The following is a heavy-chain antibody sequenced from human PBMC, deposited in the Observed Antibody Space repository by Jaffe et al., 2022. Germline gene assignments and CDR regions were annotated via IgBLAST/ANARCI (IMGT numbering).Heavy chain of an antibody. CDR1: GFTFSSYS. D-gene: IGHD6-13*01. CDR2: ISSSSSYI. J-gene: IGHJ5*02. V-gene: IGHV3-21*01. CDR3: ARVLGGYSSSWRGWFDP. Sequence: EVQLVESGGGLVKPGGSLRLSCAASGFTFSSYSMNWVRQAPGKGLEWVSSISSSSSYIYYADSVKGRFTISRDNAKNSLYLQMNSLRAEDTAVYYCARVLGGYSSSWRGWFDPWGQGTLVTVSS.